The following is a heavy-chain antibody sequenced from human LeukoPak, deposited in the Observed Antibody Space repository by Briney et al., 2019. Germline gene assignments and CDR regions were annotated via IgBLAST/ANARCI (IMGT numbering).Heavy chain of an antibody. D-gene: IGHD2-2*01. CDR2: IYLDGSRA. J-gene: IGHJ6*03. V-gene: IGHV3-7*01. CDR1: GFTFSNYW. CDR3: GRAGPVTKDHFIDV. Sequence: GGSLRLSCAVSGFTFSNYWMSWARQSPGKGLEWVANIYLDGSRAYYVDSVKGRFAISRDNAKNSLFLQMNSLSAEDTAVYYCGRAGPVTKDHFIDVWGKGTTVTVSS.